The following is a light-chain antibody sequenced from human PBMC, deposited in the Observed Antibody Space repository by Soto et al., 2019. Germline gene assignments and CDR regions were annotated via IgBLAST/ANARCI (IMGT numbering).Light chain of an antibody. CDR2: CAS. V-gene: IGKV3-20*01. CDR3: QQYVTSPA. CDR1: QSVSSNY. J-gene: IGKJ1*01. Sequence: EIVLTQSPGTLSLSPGERATLSCRASQSVSSNYLAWYQQKPGQSPRLLIYCASRRATGIPDRFSGSGSGTDFTLTVNRLEREDLAVYYCQQYVTSPAFGQGTKVEIK.